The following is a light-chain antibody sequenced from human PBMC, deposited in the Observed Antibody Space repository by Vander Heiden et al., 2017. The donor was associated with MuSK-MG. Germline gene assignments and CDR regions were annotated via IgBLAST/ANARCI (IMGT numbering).Light chain of an antibody. V-gene: IGLV2-11*01. CDR2: DVT. CDR3: CSDAGTNTNV. Sequence: QSALAQPRSVSGSPGQSVTISCTGTSSDVGAYNFVSWYQQHPGKAPKLMIYDVTKRPAGVPDRFSGSKSANTASLTISGLHTEDEADYYCCSDAGTNTNVFGTGTKVTVL. CDR1: SSDVGAYNF. J-gene: IGLJ1*01.